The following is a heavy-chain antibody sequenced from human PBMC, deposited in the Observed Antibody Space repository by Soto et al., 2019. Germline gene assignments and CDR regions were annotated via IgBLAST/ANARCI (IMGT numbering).Heavy chain of an antibody. CDR2: MYHNGNT. Sequence: QVQLQESGPGLVKPSGTLSLTCAVSGGSVSNTYCWSWVRQPPGKGLEWIGEMYHNGNTNYNPFLKSRVTMSVDKSKNHFSLKLTSVTAADTAVYYCTRLQPADWYFDLWGRGTLVSVSS. V-gene: IGHV4-4*02. CDR3: TRLQPADWYFDL. D-gene: IGHD6-13*01. CDR1: GGSVSNTYC. J-gene: IGHJ2*01.